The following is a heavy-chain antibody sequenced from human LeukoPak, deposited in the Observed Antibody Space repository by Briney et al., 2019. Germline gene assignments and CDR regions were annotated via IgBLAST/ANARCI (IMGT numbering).Heavy chain of an antibody. J-gene: IGHJ3*02. Sequence: SVKVSCKASEGTFSSYAISWVRQAPGQGLEWMGGIIPIFGTANYAQKFQGRVTITADESTSTAYMELSSLRSEDTAVYYCARSFKEMALDAFDIWGQGTMVTVSS. D-gene: IGHD5-24*01. CDR1: EGTFSSYA. CDR2: IIPIFGTA. V-gene: IGHV1-69*13. CDR3: ARSFKEMALDAFDI.